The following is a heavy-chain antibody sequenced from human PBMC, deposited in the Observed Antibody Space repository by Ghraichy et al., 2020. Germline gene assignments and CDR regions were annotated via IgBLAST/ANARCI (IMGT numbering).Heavy chain of an antibody. Sequence: GGSLRLSCAASGFTFNRHAMNWVRQAPGKGLEWVSVISDSGAGTYYADSVKGRFAISRDNSKNTVFLQMDSLRAEDTGLYFCARDTCAGSSCHYDLWGRGAQVTVSS. J-gene: IGHJ1*01. CDR2: ISDSGAGT. CDR3: ARDTCAGSSCHYDL. D-gene: IGHD2-15*01. CDR1: GFTFNRHA. V-gene: IGHV3-23*01.